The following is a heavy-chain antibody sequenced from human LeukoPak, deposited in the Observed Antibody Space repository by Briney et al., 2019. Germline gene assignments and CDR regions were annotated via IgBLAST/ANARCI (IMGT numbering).Heavy chain of an antibody. Sequence: PGGSLRLSCSASGFTFSTYAMHWVRQAPGKGLEYVSAISRNGNSTYYADSVKGRFTISRDNSKNTLYLQMSSLRAEDTAVYYCVKASSAWYRTFDYWGQGTLVTVSS. D-gene: IGHD6-19*01. CDR1: GFTFSTYA. CDR2: ISRNGNST. V-gene: IGHV3-64D*06. J-gene: IGHJ4*02. CDR3: VKASSAWYRTFDY.